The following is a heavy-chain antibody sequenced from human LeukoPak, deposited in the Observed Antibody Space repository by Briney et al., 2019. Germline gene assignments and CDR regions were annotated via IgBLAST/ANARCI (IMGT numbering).Heavy chain of an antibody. CDR3: ARITMVRGAAGRLDAFDI. D-gene: IGHD3-10*01. J-gene: IGHJ3*02. CDR1: GFTFSSYW. V-gene: IGHV3-7*01. CDR2: IKQDGSEK. Sequence: GGSLRLSCAASGFTFSSYWMSWVRQAPGKGLEWVANIKQDGSEKYYVDSVKGRFTISRDNAKNSLYLQMNSLRAEDTAVYYCARITMVRGAAGRLDAFDIWGQGTMVTVSS.